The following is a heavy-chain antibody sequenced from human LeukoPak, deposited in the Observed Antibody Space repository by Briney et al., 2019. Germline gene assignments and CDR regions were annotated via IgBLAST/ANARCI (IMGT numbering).Heavy chain of an antibody. D-gene: IGHD3-3*01. J-gene: IGHJ6*03. CDR1: GYSISSGYY. CDR2: IYHSGST. CDR3: ARNLYYDFPYMDV. V-gene: IGHV4-38-2*01. Sequence: SSETLSLTCAVSGYSISSGYYWGWIRQPPGKGLEWIGSIYHSGSTYYNPSLKSRVTISVDTSKNQFSLKLSSVTAADTAVYYCARNLYYDFPYMDVWGKGTTVTVSS.